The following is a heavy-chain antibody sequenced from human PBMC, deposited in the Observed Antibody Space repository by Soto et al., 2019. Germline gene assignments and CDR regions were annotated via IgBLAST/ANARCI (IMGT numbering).Heavy chain of an antibody. CDR2: ISYDGSNK. CDR1: GFTFSTYG. V-gene: IGHV3-30*18. Sequence: QVQLVESGGGVVQPGKSLRLSCAASGFTFSTYGMHWVRQAPGKGLEWVAVISYDGSNKYDAYSVKGRFTISRDNSKNPLYLQMNSLRTEDTAMYYCAKERLGSGWYFVYGDCFDSWGQGTLVTVSS. D-gene: IGHD6-19*01. CDR3: AKERLGSGWYFVYGDCFDS. J-gene: IGHJ5*01.